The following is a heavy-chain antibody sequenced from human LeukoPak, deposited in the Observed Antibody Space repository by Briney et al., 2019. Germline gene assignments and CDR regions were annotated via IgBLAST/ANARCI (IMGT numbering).Heavy chain of an antibody. V-gene: IGHV4-34*01. D-gene: IGHD6-13*01. Sequence: SETLSLTCAVYGGSFSGYYWSWIRQPPGKGLEWIGEINHSGSTNYNPSLKSRVTISVDTSKNQFSLKLSSVTAADTAVYYCARARHSSSWLRSWSYYFDYWGQGTLVTVSS. CDR2: INHSGST. CDR3: ARARHSSSWLRSWSYYFDY. J-gene: IGHJ4*02. CDR1: GGSFSGYY.